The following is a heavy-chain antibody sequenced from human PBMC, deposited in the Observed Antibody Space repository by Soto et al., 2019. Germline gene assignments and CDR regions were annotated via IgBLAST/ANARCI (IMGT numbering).Heavy chain of an antibody. D-gene: IGHD6-13*01. CDR1: GGSISSYY. Sequence: SETLSLTCTVSGGSISSYYWSWIRQPAGKGLEWIGRIYTSGSTNYNPSLKGRVTMSVDTSKNQFSLKLSSVTAADTAVYYCARVRQQLGYYYYGMDVWGQGTTVTVSS. J-gene: IGHJ6*02. V-gene: IGHV4-4*07. CDR2: IYTSGST. CDR3: ARVRQQLGYYYYGMDV.